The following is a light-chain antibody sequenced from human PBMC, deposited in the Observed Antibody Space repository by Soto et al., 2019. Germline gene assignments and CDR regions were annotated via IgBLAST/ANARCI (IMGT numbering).Light chain of an antibody. CDR3: QVWDSAIDLTV. Sequence: SYELTQPPSVSVAPGKTATITCGGDSIENKNVHWYQQKPGQAPVLVIYSDTDRPSGIPERFSGSNSGNTATLTISRVEAGDEADYYCQVWDSAIDLTVFGGGTQLTVL. J-gene: IGLJ7*01. V-gene: IGLV3-21*04. CDR1: SIENKN. CDR2: SDT.